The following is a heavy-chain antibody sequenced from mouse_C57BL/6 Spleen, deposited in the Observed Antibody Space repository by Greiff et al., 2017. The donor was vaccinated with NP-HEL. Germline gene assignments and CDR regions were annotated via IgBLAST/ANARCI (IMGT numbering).Heavy chain of an antibody. CDR1: GYAFSSSW. J-gene: IGHJ2*01. CDR2: IYPGDGDT. CDR3: ARCDYVSSYYFDY. V-gene: IGHV1-82*01. Sequence: VQLQQSGPELVKPGASVKISCKASGYAFSSSWMNWVKQRPGKGLEWIGRIYPGDGDTNYNGKFKGKAKLTADKSSSTAYMQLRSLSSDDSAVYFCARCDYVSSYYFDYWGQGTTLTVSS. D-gene: IGHD1-1*01.